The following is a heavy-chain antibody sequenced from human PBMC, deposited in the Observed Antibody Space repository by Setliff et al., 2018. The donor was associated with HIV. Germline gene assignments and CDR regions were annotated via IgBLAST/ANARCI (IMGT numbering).Heavy chain of an antibody. CDR1: GGSISSTSYY. CDR2: IYFSGST. J-gene: IGHJ6*03. D-gene: IGHD3-3*01. Sequence: SETLSLTCTVSGGSISSTSYYWGWIRQPPGKDLEWIGSIYFSGSTYYNPSLKSRLTISVDTSKNQFSLKLSSVTAADTAVYYCARGVVDYDFWSGSGDYYYMDVWGKGTTVTVSS. V-gene: IGHV4-39*07. CDR3: ARGVVDYDFWSGSGDYYYMDV.